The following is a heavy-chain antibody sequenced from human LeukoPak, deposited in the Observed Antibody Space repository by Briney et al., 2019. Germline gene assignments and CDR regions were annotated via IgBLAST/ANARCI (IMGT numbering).Heavy chain of an antibody. CDR3: ARNPAAGRRDWFDP. V-gene: IGHV4-61*09. CDR1: GDSISSGSYY. Sequence: SETLSLTCTVSGDSISSGSYYWSWIRQPAGKGLEWIGHIYTSGTTNYNPSLKSRVTMSVDTSKNQFSLRLNSVTAADTAVYYCARNPAAGRRDWFDPWGQGTLVTVSS. D-gene: IGHD6-13*01. J-gene: IGHJ5*02. CDR2: IYTSGTT.